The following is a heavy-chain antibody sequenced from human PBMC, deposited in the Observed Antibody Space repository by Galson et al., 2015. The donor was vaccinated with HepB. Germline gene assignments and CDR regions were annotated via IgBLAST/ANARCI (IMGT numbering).Heavy chain of an antibody. CDR2: IKEDGSEE. CDR1: GFSFRTKW. Sequence: SLRLSCAASGFSFRTKWMSWVRQAPGKGPEWVANIKEDGSEENDVDSVRGRFTISRDNAKNSMYLQMNSLRVEDTAVYYCARAVDWGQGTLVTVSS. CDR3: ARAVD. J-gene: IGHJ4*02. V-gene: IGHV3-7*01.